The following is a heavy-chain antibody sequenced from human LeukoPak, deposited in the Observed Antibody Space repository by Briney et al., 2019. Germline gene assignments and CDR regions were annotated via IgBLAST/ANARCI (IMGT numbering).Heavy chain of an antibody. CDR1: GFTFSSYS. Sequence: GGSLRLSCAASGFTFSSYSMNWVRQAPGMGLEWVSSISSSSSYIYYADSVKGRFTISRDNAKNSLYLQMNSLRAEDTAVYYCAREVSSSWYRGLYYFDYWGQGTLVTVSS. J-gene: IGHJ4*02. V-gene: IGHV3-21*01. D-gene: IGHD6-13*01. CDR2: ISSSSSYI. CDR3: AREVSSSWYRGLYYFDY.